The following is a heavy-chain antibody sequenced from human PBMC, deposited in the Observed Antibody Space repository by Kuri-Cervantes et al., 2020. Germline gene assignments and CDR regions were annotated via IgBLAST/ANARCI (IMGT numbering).Heavy chain of an antibody. CDR3: ARPAAAGSDY. D-gene: IGHD6-13*01. V-gene: IGHV4-39*01. Sequence: SETLSLTCTVSGGSISSSSYYWGWIRQPPGKGLEWIGSIYYSGSTYYNPSLKSRVTISVDTSKNQSSLKLSSVTAADTAVYYCARPAAAGSDYWGQGTLVTVSS. J-gene: IGHJ4*02. CDR1: GGSISSSSYY. CDR2: IYYSGST.